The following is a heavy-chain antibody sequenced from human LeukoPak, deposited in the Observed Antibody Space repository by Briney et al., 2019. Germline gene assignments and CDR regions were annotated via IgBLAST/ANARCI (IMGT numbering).Heavy chain of an antibody. J-gene: IGHJ3*02. CDR1: GFSFSTYE. CDR3: ARDLQCGGDCHYDAFDI. Sequence: GGSLRLSCAASGFSFSTYEFHWVRHAPGKGLEWVSYISASGQTIYYADSVRGRSTISRDNAKNSLYLQMNSLRAEDTAVYYCARDLQCGGDCHYDAFDIWGQGTMVTVSS. CDR2: ISASGQTI. V-gene: IGHV3-48*03. D-gene: IGHD2-21*02.